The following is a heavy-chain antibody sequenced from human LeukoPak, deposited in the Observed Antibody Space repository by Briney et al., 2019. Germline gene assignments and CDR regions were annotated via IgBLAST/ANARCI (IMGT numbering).Heavy chain of an antibody. V-gene: IGHV4-39*01. Sequence: NPLETLSLTCTVSGGSISSSSYYWGWIRQPPGKGLEWIGSIYYSGGTYYNPSLKSRVTISVDTSKNQFSLKLSSVTAADTAVYYCARQGGYSGYDPNRWFDPWGQGTLVTVSS. J-gene: IGHJ5*02. CDR2: IYYSGGT. CDR1: GGSISSSSYY. D-gene: IGHD5-12*01. CDR3: ARQGGYSGYDPNRWFDP.